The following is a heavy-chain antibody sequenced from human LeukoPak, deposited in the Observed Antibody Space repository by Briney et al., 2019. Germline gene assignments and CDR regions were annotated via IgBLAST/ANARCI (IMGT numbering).Heavy chain of an antibody. J-gene: IGHJ4*02. CDR2: IYVNGGT. CDR3: ARDSSPGFPVDY. CDR1: GVSISPYY. D-gene: IGHD3-3*01. Sequence: SETLTLTCTASGVSISPYYRSWVRQPAGKGLEWIGRIYVNGGTNYNPTLKSRVTMSVDTSKTQFSLNLSSVTAADTAVYYCARDSSPGFPVDYWGQGNLVTVSS. V-gene: IGHV4-4*07.